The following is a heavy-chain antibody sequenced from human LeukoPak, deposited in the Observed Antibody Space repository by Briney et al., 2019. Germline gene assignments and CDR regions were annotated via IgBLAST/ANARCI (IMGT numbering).Heavy chain of an antibody. J-gene: IGHJ4*02. V-gene: IGHV3-7*01. CDR1: GFTFSTYW. CDR2: MNQGGSEI. CDR3: AGDFWSGYYDDY. Sequence: GGSLRLSCAASGFTFSTYWMTWVRQAPGKGLEWVANMNQGGSEINYVDSVKGRFTISRDNAKNSLYLQMNSLRAEDTAVYYCAGDFWSGYYDDYWGQGTLVTVSS. D-gene: IGHD3-3*01.